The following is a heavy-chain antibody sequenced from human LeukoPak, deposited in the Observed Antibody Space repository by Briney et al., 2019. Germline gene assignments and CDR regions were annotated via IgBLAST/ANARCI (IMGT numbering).Heavy chain of an antibody. D-gene: IGHD6-19*01. J-gene: IGHJ4*02. Sequence: GGSLRLSCAASGFTFSNAWMSWVRQAPGKGLEWVSAISGSGGSTYYADSVKGRFTISRDNSKNTLYLQMNSLRAEDTAVYYCAKPPVAGTGGPYSLRDYWGQGTLVTVSS. V-gene: IGHV3-23*01. CDR2: ISGSGGST. CDR1: GFTFSNAW. CDR3: AKPPVAGTGGPYSLRDY.